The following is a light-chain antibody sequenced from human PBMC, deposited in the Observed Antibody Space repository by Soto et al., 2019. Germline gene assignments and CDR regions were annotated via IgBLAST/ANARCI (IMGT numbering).Light chain of an antibody. Sequence: QSALTQPASVSGSPGQSITISCTGSSSDVGGYNYVSWYQQHPGKAPKLMIYEVINRPSGVSSRFSGSKSGNTASLTISGRQAEDEADYYCCSYTSSDTHLVFGGGTQLTVL. CDR1: SSDVGGYNY. CDR3: CSYTSSDTHLV. CDR2: EVI. J-gene: IGLJ3*02. V-gene: IGLV2-14*01.